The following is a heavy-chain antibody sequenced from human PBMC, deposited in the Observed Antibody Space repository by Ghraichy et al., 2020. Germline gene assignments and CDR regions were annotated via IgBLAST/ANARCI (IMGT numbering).Heavy chain of an antibody. CDR2: ISGSSDST. Sequence: GESLNISCAASGFTFSNYAMRWVHQAPGKGLEWVSAISGSSDSTYYADSVRGRFTISRDNSMNTLYLQMNSLRAEDTAVYYCAKLYSSSSSYYGMDVWGQGTTVTVSS. D-gene: IGHD6-13*01. V-gene: IGHV3-23*01. CDR3: AKLYSSSSSYYGMDV. CDR1: GFTFSNYA. J-gene: IGHJ6*02.